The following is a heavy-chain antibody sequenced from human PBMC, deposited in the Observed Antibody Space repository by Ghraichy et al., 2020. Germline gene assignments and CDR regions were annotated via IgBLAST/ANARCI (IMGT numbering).Heavy chain of an antibody. D-gene: IGHD6-13*01. V-gene: IGHV3-23*01. Sequence: GGSLTLSCAASGFTFSNYSMNWVRQAPGKGLEWVSVISDSGGSTYYTDSVKGRFTISRDNSKNTLYLQMNSLRAEDTAVYYCAKGTGDSSPKSFAYWGQGTLVTVSS. CDR3: AKGTGDSSPKSFAY. CDR2: ISDSGGST. CDR1: GFTFSNYS. J-gene: IGHJ4*02.